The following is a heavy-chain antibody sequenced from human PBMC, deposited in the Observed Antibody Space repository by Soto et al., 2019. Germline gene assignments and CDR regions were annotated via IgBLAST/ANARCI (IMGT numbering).Heavy chain of an antibody. CDR2: ISSTGTLI. V-gene: IGHV3-48*03. Sequence: PGGSLRLSCTASGFTFSSYEMNWVRQAPGKGLEWVSYISSTGTLIYYADSVKGRFTISRDNAKSSLYLQMNSLRAEDTAVYYCARAMSYDDSSGYHVDYWGQGTLVTV. D-gene: IGHD3-22*01. CDR1: GFTFSSYE. CDR3: ARAMSYDDSSGYHVDY. J-gene: IGHJ4*02.